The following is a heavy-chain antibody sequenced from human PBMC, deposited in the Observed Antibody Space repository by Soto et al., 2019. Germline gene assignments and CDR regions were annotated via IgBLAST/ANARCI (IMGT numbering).Heavy chain of an antibody. Sequence: GGSLRLSCAASGFTFSSYAMHWVRQAPGKGLEWVAVISYDGSNKYYADSVKGRFTISRDNSKNTLYLQMNSLRAEDTAVYYCARDQGLAAAGYYYYYGMDVWGQGTTVT. D-gene: IGHD6-13*01. CDR2: ISYDGSNK. V-gene: IGHV3-30-3*01. CDR1: GFTFSSYA. CDR3: ARDQGLAAAGYYYYYGMDV. J-gene: IGHJ6*02.